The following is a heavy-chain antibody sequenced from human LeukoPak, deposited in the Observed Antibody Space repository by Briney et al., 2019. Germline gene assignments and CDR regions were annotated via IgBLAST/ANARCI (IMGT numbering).Heavy chain of an antibody. D-gene: IGHD3-10*01. CDR2: ISSSGSTI. CDR1: GFTFSDHY. J-gene: IGHJ3*02. Sequence: GGSLRLSCAASGFTFSDHYMTWIRQAPGKGLDWLSYISSSGSTIYYVDSVKGRFTISRDNANNSLYLQMNSLRAEDTAVYYCAKDRDLGPTKGTFDIWGQGTMVTVSS. CDR3: AKDRDLGPTKGTFDI. V-gene: IGHV3-11*04.